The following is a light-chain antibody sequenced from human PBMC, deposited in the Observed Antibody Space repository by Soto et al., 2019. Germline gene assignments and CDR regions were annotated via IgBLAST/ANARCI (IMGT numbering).Light chain of an antibody. CDR2: AAS. J-gene: IGKJ1*01. CDR1: QSISSY. CDR3: QQYNTYPWT. Sequence: DILMTQSPSSLSASVGDRVTITCRASQSISSYLNWYQQKPGKAPKLLIYAASNLQSGVPSRFSGSGSGTDFTLTISSLQPDDFATYYCQQYNTYPWTFGQGTKVDIK. V-gene: IGKV1-39*01.